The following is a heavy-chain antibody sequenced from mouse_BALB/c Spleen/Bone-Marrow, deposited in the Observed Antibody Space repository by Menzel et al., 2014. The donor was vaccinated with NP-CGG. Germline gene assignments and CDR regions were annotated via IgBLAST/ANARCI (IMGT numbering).Heavy chain of an antibody. J-gene: IGHJ2*01. V-gene: IGHV3-8*02. Sequence: EVKLVESGPSLVKPSQTLSLTCSVTGDSITSGYWNCIRKFPGNKLEYMGYISYSGSTYYNPSLKSRISITRDTSKNQFYLQLNSVTTEDTATYYCATYDGTSFDYWGQGTTLTVSS. CDR1: GDSITSGY. CDR3: ATYDGTSFDY. D-gene: IGHD2-1*01. CDR2: ISYSGST.